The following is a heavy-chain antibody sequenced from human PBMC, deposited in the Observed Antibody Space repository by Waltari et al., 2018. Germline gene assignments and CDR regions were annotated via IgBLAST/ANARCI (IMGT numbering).Heavy chain of an antibody. J-gene: IGHJ4*02. CDR2: IKQDGSEK. CDR3: AGADYDFWSGYYSI. Sequence: EVQLVESGGGLVQPGGSMRLSCAASDFTFSSSWMTWVRHAPGEGREWVANIKQDGSEKYYVDSVKGRFTISRDNAKNSLYLQMNSLRAEDTAVYYCAGADYDFWSGYYSIWGQGTLVTVSS. V-gene: IGHV3-7*01. D-gene: IGHD3-3*01. CDR1: DFTFSSSW.